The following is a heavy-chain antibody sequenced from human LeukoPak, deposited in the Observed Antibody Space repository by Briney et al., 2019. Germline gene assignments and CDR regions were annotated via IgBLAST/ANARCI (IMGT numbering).Heavy chain of an antibody. CDR2: INAGNGNT. CDR1: GYTFTSYA. CDR3: ANAADYYDSSGDDAFDI. Sequence: GASVKVSCKASGYTFTSYAMHWVRQAPGQRLEWMGWINAGNGNTKYSQKFQGRVTITRDTSASTAYMELSSLRAEDTAVYYCANAADYYDSSGDDAFDIWGQGTMVTVSS. J-gene: IGHJ3*02. D-gene: IGHD3-22*01. V-gene: IGHV1-3*01.